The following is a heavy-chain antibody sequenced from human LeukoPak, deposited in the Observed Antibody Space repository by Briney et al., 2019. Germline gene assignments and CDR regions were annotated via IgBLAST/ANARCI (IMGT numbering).Heavy chain of an antibody. CDR3: AKAHIVVAPVGMPKA. D-gene: IGHD2-2*01. J-gene: IGHJ6*02. Sequence: PGGSLRLSCAASGFTFSSYAMSWVRQAPGKGLEWVSAISGSGGSTYYADSVKGRFTISRDNFKNTLYLEMNSLRVEETAAYYCAKAHIVVAPVGMPKAWGQGTTVTASS. CDR1: GFTFSSYA. CDR2: ISGSGGST. V-gene: IGHV3-23*01.